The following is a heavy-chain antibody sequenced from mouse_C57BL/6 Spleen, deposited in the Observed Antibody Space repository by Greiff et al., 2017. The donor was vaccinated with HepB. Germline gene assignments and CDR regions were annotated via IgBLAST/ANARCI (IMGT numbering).Heavy chain of an antibody. CDR2: IYPRSGNT. V-gene: IGHV1-81*01. Sequence: VQLQQSGAELARPGASVKLSCKASGYTFTSYGISWVKQRTGQGLEWIGEIYPRSGNTYYNEKFKGKATLTADKSSSTAYMELRSLTSEDSAVDFCARPGDAELSWFAYWGQGTLVTVSA. CDR1: GYTFTSYG. J-gene: IGHJ3*01. CDR3: ARPGDAELSWFAY. D-gene: IGHD3-1*01.